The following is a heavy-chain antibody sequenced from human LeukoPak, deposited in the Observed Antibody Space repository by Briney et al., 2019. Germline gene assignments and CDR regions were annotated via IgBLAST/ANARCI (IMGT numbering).Heavy chain of an antibody. CDR2: ITGST. CDR3: ARKLTGSFDV. V-gene: IGHV3-23*01. CDR1: GFTFSSYA. Sequence: GGSLRLSRAASGFTFSSYAMTWVRQAPGKGLEWVSAITGSTYFADSVKGRFTISRDSSKNTLYLQMNSLRAEDTAVYYCARKLTGSFDVWGQGTMVTVSS. J-gene: IGHJ3*01. D-gene: IGHD7-27*01.